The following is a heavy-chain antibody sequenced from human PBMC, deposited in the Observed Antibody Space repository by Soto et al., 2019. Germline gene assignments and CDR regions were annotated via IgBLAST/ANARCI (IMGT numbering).Heavy chain of an antibody. V-gene: IGHV1-3*01. CDR1: GYSFTSYA. CDR2: INAGNGNT. D-gene: IGHD1-26*01. Sequence: ASVKVSCKASGYSFTSYAMHWVRQAPGQRLEWMGWINAGNGNTKYSQRFQGRVAITRDTSASTAYMELSSLRSEDTAVYYCARGLGLYYFDYWGQGTLVTGSS. J-gene: IGHJ4*02. CDR3: ARGLGLYYFDY.